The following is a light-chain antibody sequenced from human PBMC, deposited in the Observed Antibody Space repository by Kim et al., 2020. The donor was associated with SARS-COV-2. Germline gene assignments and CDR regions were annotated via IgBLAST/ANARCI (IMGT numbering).Light chain of an antibody. CDR2: DVS. CDR1: SSDVGGYYF. V-gene: IGLV2-14*03. CDR3: NSFTTSNTHV. J-gene: IGLJ1*01. Sequence: GQSSHISCTGNSSDVGGYYFVTWNQQHPDKVPKLMIYDVSVRPSGVSNRVSGSKSGNTASLTISGLKAEDEADYYCNSFTTSNTHVFGTETRVTVL.